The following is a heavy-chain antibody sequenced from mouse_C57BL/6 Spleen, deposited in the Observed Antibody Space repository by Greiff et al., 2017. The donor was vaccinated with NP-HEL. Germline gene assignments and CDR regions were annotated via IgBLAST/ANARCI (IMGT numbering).Heavy chain of an antibody. Sequence: VKLMESGPELVKPGASVKISCKASGYAFSSSWMNWVKQRPGKGLEWIGRIYPGDGGTNYNGKFKGKATLTADKSSSTAYMQLSSLTSEDSAVYFCARSTTVAHFDYWGQGTTLTVSS. CDR1: GYAFSSSW. CDR3: ARSTTVAHFDY. CDR2: IYPGDGGT. D-gene: IGHD1-1*01. J-gene: IGHJ2*01. V-gene: IGHV1-82*01.